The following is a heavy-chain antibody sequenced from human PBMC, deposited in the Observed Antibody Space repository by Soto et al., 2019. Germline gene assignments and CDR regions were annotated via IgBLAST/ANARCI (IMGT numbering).Heavy chain of an antibody. CDR1: GGSISSGGYS. CDR2: IYHSGST. V-gene: IGHV4-30-2*01. J-gene: IGHJ4*02. CDR3: ARLGGYYQALDH. Sequence: PSETLSLTCAVSGGSISSGGYSWSWIRQPPGKGLEWVGYIYHSGSTYYNPSLKSRLTISVDRSKNQVSLNLTSVTAADTAVYDCARLGGYYQALDHWSQGTLVPVSS. D-gene: IGHD3-3*01.